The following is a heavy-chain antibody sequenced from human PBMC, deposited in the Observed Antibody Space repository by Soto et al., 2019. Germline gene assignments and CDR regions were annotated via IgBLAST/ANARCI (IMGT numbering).Heavy chain of an antibody. V-gene: IGHV3-48*02. Sequence: EVQLVESGGGLVQPGGSLRLSCAASGFTFSSYSMNWVRQGPGKGLEWVSYIGSSTIYYADSVKGRFTISRANAKNSLYQQMNSLRDEDTAVYFCARSGGYGNSLFDYWGQGTLVTVSS. CDR2: IGSSTI. J-gene: IGHJ4*02. D-gene: IGHD5-12*01. CDR3: ARSGGYGNSLFDY. CDR1: GFTFSSYS.